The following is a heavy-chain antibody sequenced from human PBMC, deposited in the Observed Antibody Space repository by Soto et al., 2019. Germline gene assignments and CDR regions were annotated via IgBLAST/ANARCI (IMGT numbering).Heavy chain of an antibody. V-gene: IGHV1-69*06. CDR3: AGRCDGTNCLGNFDY. CDR2: IIPIFGTA. D-gene: IGHD2-2*01. CDR1: GGTFNNYV. J-gene: IGHJ4*02. Sequence: SVKVSCKASGGTFNNYVINWVRQAPGQGLEWMAGIIPIFGTANYAQKFQGRVTITADKSTSTAYMELNSLRSEDTAVYYCAGRCDGTNCLGNFDYWGQGTQVTVSS.